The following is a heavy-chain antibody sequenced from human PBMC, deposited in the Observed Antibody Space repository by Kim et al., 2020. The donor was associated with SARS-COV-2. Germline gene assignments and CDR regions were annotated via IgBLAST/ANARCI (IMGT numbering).Heavy chain of an antibody. D-gene: IGHD3-3*01. J-gene: IGHJ4*02. V-gene: IGHV1-2*02. CDR3: ARGGDF. CDR2: NRGRT. Sequence: NRGRTNYAQKFQGRVTMTRDTSISTAYMELSRLRSDDTAVYYCARGGDFWGQGTLVTVSS.